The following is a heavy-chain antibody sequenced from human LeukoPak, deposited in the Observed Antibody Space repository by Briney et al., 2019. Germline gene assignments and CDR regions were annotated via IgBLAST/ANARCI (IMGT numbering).Heavy chain of an antibody. CDR1: GYSFTGYF. CDR3: ARDNSGSYYYFDY. Sequence: ASVKVSCKASGYSFTGYFIHWVRQAPGQGLEWMGIINPSGGSTSYAQKFQGRVTMTRDMSTSTVYMELGSLRSEDTAVYYCARDNSGSYYYFDYWGQGTLVTVSS. D-gene: IGHD1-26*01. CDR2: INPSGGST. J-gene: IGHJ4*02. V-gene: IGHV1-46*01.